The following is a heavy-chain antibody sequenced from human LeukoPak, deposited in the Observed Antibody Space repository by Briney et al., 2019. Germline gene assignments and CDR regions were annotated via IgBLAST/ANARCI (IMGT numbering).Heavy chain of an antibody. V-gene: IGHV4-59*01. CDR1: GGSISSYY. J-gene: IGHJ5*02. CDR3: ARGGHEGAPSWFDP. D-gene: IGHD3-16*01. CDR2: IYYSGST. Sequence: SETLSLTCTVSGGSISSYYWSWIRQPPGKGLEWIGYIYYSGSTNYNPSLKSRVTISVDTSKNQFSLKLSSVTAADTAVYYCARGGHEGAPSWFDPWGQGTLVTVSS.